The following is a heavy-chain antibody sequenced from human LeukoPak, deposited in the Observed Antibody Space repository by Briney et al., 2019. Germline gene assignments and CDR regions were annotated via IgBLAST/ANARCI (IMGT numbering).Heavy chain of an antibody. CDR2: ITWDGDYT. Sequence: GGSLRLSCAASGFNFDDYAMHWVRQAPGKGLEWVSLITWDGDYTYYADSVKGRFTISRDNAKNSLYLQMNSLRAEDTAVYCVRWVITFLRAGGSGYYYYYYMDVWGKGTTVTISS. CDR3: RWVITFLRAGGSGYYYYYYMDV. CDR1: GFNFDDYA. V-gene: IGHV3-43D*03. J-gene: IGHJ6*03. D-gene: IGHD3-16*01.